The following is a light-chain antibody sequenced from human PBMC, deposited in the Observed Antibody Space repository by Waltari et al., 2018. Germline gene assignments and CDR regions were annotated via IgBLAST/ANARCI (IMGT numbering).Light chain of an antibody. CDR3: LVWHSTIDHQGV. Sequence: SYVVTQSPSVSVAPGATARITWGGDNIGSKSVHWYQQRPGQAPLLVISYDSDRPSGIPERFSGSNSGNTATLTISWVEAEDEADYYCLVWHSTIDHQGVFGGGTKLTVL. V-gene: IGLV3-21*04. CDR2: YDS. J-gene: IGLJ2*01. CDR1: NIGSKS.